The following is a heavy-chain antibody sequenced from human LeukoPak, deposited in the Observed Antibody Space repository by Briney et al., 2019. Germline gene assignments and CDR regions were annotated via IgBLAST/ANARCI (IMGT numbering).Heavy chain of an antibody. CDR3: ARDPDSSGSLSWFDP. CDR1: GFTFSRYS. V-gene: IGHV3-21*01. Sequence: PGGSLRLSCAASGFTFSRYSMNWVRQAPGKGLEWVSSISSSSSYIYYADSVKGRFTISRDNAKNSLYLQMNSLRAEDTAVYYCARDPDSSGSLSWFDPWGQGTLVTVSS. J-gene: IGHJ5*02. CDR2: ISSSSSYI. D-gene: IGHD3-22*01.